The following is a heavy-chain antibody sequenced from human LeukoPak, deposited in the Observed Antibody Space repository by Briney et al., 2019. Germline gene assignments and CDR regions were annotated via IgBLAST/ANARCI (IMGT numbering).Heavy chain of an antibody. CDR1: GFTFSSYA. Sequence: QLGGSLRLSCAASGFTFSSYAMSWVRQAPGKGLEWVSAISGSGGSTYYADSVKGRFTISRDNSKNTLYLQMNSLRAEDTAVYYCAKDGTFFGVAGNRFDYWGQGTLVTVSS. CDR3: AKDGTFFGVAGNRFDY. CDR2: ISGSGGST. J-gene: IGHJ4*02. V-gene: IGHV3-23*01. D-gene: IGHD1/OR15-1a*01.